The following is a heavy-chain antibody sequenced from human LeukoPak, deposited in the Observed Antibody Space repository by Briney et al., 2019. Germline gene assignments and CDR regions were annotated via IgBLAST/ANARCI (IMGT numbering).Heavy chain of an antibody. CDR3: VRGGGTLDM. J-gene: IGHJ3*02. V-gene: IGHV3-7*01. CDR1: GFILTSHW. CDR2: IKQDGSDK. Sequence: PGGSPRLSCEASGFILTSHWMSWVRQAPGKRPEWVANIKQDGSDKYYLDSVKGRFTISRDNAKNSLYLQMNSLRDEDTAMYYCVRGGGTLDMWGQETMVTVSS. D-gene: IGHD1-1*01.